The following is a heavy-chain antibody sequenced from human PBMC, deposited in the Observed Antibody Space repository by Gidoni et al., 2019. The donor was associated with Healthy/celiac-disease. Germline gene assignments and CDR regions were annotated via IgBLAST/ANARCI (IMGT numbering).Heavy chain of an antibody. CDR2: ISYDGSNK. D-gene: IGHD6-13*01. J-gene: IGHJ6*03. V-gene: IGHV3-30-3*01. Sequence: QVQLVESGGGVVQPGRSLRLSCAASGFTFSSYAMHWVRQAPGKGLEWVAVISYDGSNKYYADSVKGRFTISRDNSKNTLYLQMNSLRAEDTAVYYCARDSSSWNRNGYYYYYYMDVWGKGTTVTVSS. CDR1: GFTFSSYA. CDR3: ARDSSSWNRNGYYYYYYMDV.